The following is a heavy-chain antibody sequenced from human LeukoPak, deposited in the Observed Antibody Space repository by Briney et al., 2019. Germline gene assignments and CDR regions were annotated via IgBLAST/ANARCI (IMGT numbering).Heavy chain of an antibody. V-gene: IGHV3-53*01. D-gene: IGHD6-6*01. Sequence: GGSLRLSCAASGFTVSSNYMSWVRQAPGKGLKWVSVIYSGDGTYYADSVKGRFSISRDNAKNTLYLQMNSLRAEDTAVYYCARQYSSLLYYFDYWGQGTLVTVSS. CDR2: IYSGDGT. CDR1: GFTVSSNY. CDR3: ARQYSSLLYYFDY. J-gene: IGHJ4*02.